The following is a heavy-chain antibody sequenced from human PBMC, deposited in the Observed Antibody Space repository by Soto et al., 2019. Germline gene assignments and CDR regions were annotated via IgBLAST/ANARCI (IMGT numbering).Heavy chain of an antibody. V-gene: IGHV1-69*12. Sequence: QVQLVQSGAEVKKPGSSVKVSCKASGGTFSSYAISWVRQAPGQGLEWMGGIIPIFGTADYAQKFQGRVTINADEPTSTAYMELISLRSEDTAVYYCASQLAGDYYYYGMDVWGQGTTVTVSS. CDR2: IIPIFGTA. CDR1: GGTFSSYA. CDR3: ASQLAGDYYYYGMDV. J-gene: IGHJ6*02. D-gene: IGHD7-27*01.